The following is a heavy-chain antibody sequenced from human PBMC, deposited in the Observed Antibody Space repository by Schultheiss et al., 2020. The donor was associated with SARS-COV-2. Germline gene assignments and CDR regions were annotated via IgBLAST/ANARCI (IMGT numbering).Heavy chain of an antibody. CDR1: GGSFSGYY. Sequence: SETLSLTCAVYGGSFSGYYWSWIRQHPGKGLEWIGYIYYSGSTNYNPSLKSRVTISVDTSKNQFSLKLSSVTAADTAVYYCARAPNCSGGSCSDYWGQGTLVTVSS. J-gene: IGHJ4*02. CDR3: ARAPNCSGGSCSDY. D-gene: IGHD2-15*01. CDR2: IYYSGST. V-gene: IGHV4-34*01.